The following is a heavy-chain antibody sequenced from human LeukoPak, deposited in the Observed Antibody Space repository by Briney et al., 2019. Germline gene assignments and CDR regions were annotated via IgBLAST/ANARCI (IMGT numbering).Heavy chain of an antibody. CDR3: AKDGMYSSSSSYYFDY. CDR1: GFTFSDYY. D-gene: IGHD6-6*01. J-gene: IGHJ4*02. V-gene: IGHV3-11*01. CDR2: ITNSGSTI. Sequence: GGSLRLSCAASGFTFSDYYMSWIRQAPGKGLEWVSYITNSGSTIYYADSVKGRFTISRDNSKNTLYLQMNSLRAEDTAVYYCAKDGMYSSSSSYYFDYWGQGTLVTVSS.